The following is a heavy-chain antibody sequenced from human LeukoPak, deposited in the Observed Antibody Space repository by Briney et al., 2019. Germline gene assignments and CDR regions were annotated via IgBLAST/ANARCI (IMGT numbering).Heavy chain of an antibody. Sequence: PSETLSLTCTVSGGSISSGGYYWSWIRQPPGKGLEWIGYIYYSGSTYYNPSLKSRVTISVDTSKNQFSLKLSSVTAADTAVYYCARGGGRNWFDPWGQGTLVTVSS. D-gene: IGHD3-16*01. CDR2: IYYSGST. J-gene: IGHJ5*02. CDR3: ARGGGRNWFDP. CDR1: GGSISSGGYY. V-gene: IGHV4-31*03.